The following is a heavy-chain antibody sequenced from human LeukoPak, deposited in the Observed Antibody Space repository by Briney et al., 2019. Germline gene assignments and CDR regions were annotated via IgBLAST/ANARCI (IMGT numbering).Heavy chain of an antibody. CDR1: GFTFSNYA. V-gene: IGHV3-23*01. Sequence: GGSLRLSCAASGFTFSNYAMSWVRQAPGKGLECVSVISYTGDRTYYADSVKGRFTISRDNAKTTLYLQMSSLGAEAPAVYYWAKDLKLYRKRYPNRFDPWGQGNLVTVS. J-gene: IGHJ5*02. CDR3: AKDLKLYRKRYPNRFDP. CDR2: ISYTGDRT. D-gene: IGHD1-1*01.